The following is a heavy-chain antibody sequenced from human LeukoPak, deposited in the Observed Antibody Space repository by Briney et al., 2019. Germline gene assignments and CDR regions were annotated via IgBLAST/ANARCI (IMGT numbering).Heavy chain of an antibody. D-gene: IGHD3-22*01. J-gene: IGHJ4*02. CDR3: ALTEDYYDSSGTGDY. Sequence: ASVKVSCKGSGYTLSNHAFSWVRQAPGQGLEWMGWISADNGNTNHAQKFQGRVSLTTDTSTSTAYMELRSLRSDDTAVYYCALTEDYYDSSGTGDYWGQGTLVTVSS. CDR2: ISADNGNT. CDR1: GYTLSNHA. V-gene: IGHV1-18*04.